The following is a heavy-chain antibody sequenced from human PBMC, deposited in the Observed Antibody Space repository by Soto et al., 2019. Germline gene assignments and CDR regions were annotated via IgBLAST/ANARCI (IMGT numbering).Heavy chain of an antibody. CDR2: INVSVGST. J-gene: IGHJ4*02. CDR1: GFTFSSYA. V-gene: IGHV3-23*01. D-gene: IGHD6-19*01. CDR3: AKVDRGVAGIID. Sequence: VQLLESGGGLVQPGGSLRLSCAASGFTFSSYAMSWVRKAPGKGLAWVSAINVSVGSTYYADSVKGRFTISRDNSKNTLYLQMNSLRAEDRAVYYCAKVDRGVAGIIDWGQGTLVTVSS.